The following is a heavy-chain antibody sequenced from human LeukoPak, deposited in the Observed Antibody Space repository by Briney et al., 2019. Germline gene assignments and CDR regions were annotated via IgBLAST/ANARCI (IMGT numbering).Heavy chain of an antibody. Sequence: GGSLRLSCAASGFTFSSYWMHWVRQAPGKGLVWVSRINSDGSSTSYADSVKGRFTISRDSAKNTLYLQMNSLRAEDTAVYYCARDTYSSGWYVSDYWGQGTLVTVSS. V-gene: IGHV3-74*01. J-gene: IGHJ4*02. CDR2: INSDGSST. CDR1: GFTFSSYW. CDR3: ARDTYSSGWYVSDY. D-gene: IGHD6-19*01.